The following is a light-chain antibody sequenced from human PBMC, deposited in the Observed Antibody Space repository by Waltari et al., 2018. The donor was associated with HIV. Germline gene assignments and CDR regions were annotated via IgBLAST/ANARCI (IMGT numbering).Light chain of an antibody. CDR2: KDI. J-gene: IGLJ3*02. Sequence: SYELTQTPSVSVSPGQTARSSCSHGALPKKYSSWYGQKPGQAPVLIIYKDIERPSGIPERISGSRSGTGVTLTISDVQAEDEGDYYCQSTDHDGTWVFGGGTKLTVL. V-gene: IGLV3-25*03. CDR3: QSTDHDGTWV. CDR1: ALPKKY.